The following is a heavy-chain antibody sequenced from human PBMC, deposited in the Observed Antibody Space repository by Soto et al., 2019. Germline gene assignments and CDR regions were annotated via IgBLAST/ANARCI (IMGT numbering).Heavy chain of an antibody. D-gene: IGHD3-3*01. V-gene: IGHV1-8*01. J-gene: IGHJ3*02. CDR3: ARGHYDFWSGWVIGRIEAGDAFDI. CDR1: GYTFTSYD. Sequence: ASVKVSCKASGYTFTSYDINWVRQATGQGLEWMGWMNPNSGNTGYAQKFQGRVTMTRNTSISTAYMELSSLRSEDTAVYYCARGHYDFWSGWVIGRIEAGDAFDIWGQGTMVTVSS. CDR2: MNPNSGNT.